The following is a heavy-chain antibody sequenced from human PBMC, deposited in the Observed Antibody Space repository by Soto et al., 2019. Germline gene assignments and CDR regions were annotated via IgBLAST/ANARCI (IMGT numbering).Heavy chain of an antibody. CDR3: ASWKKGDPNWFDP. J-gene: IGHJ5*02. Sequence: SETLSLTCTVSGGSISSGGYYWSWIRQHPGKGLEWIGYIYYSGSTYYNPSLKSRVTISVDTSKNQFSLKLSSVTAADTAVYYCASWKKGDPNWFDPWGQGTLVTVSS. CDR2: IYYSGST. V-gene: IGHV4-31*03. CDR1: GGSISSGGYY. D-gene: IGHD3-16*01.